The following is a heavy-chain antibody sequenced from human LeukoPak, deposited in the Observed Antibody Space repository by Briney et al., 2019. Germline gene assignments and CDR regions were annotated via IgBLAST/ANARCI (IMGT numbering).Heavy chain of an antibody. Sequence: GASVKVSCKASGYTFTGYYMHWVRQAPGQGLEWMGWINPNSGGTNYAQKFQGRVTMTRDTSINTAYMELSRLRSDDTAVYYCARVLIRRHYESSGYYYDDPWGQGTLVTVSS. J-gene: IGHJ5*02. D-gene: IGHD3-22*01. V-gene: IGHV1-2*02. CDR1: GYTFTGYY. CDR3: ARVLIRRHYESSGYYYDDP. CDR2: INPNSGGT.